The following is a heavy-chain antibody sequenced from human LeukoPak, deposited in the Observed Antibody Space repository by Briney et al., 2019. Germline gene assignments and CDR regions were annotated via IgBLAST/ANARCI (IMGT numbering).Heavy chain of an antibody. Sequence: PGGSLRLSCTASGFTFSSFAMSWVRQAPGKGLEWVSSISGSGRSTYYADSVKGRLTIPRDNSKNTMYVQISALRVDDTAVYYCARDSREDSSAWYGEFDFWGQGTVVTVSP. CDR1: GFTFSSFA. D-gene: IGHD6-19*01. V-gene: IGHV3-23*01. CDR3: ARDSREDSSAWYGEFDF. CDR2: ISGSGRST. J-gene: IGHJ4*02.